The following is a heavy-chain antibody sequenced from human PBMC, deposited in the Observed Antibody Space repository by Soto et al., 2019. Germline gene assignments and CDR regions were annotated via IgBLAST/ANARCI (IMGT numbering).Heavy chain of an antibody. CDR3: ARDRYQLLPADYYYGMDV. CDR1: GFTFSSYG. CDR2: IWYDGSNK. D-gene: IGHD2-2*01. Sequence: QVQLVESGGGVVQPGRSLRLSCAASGFTFSSYGMHWVRQAPGKGLEWVAVIWYDGSNKYYADSVKGRFTISRDNSKNTRYLQMNSLRAEDTAVYYCARDRYQLLPADYYYGMDVWGQGTTVTVSS. J-gene: IGHJ6*02. V-gene: IGHV3-33*01.